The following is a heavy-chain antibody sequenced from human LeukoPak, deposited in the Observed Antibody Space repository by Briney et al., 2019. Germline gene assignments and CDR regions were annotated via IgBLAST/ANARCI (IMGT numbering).Heavy chain of an antibody. CDR2: ISYDSADT. CDR1: GFTFSSYG. D-gene: IGHD3-10*01. J-gene: IGHJ4*02. V-gene: IGHV3-23*01. CDR3: VNHKSGRNYED. Sequence: PGGSLRLSCAASGFTFSSYGMSWVRQAPGKGLEWVSAISYDSADTFYADSVKGRFTISRDNSKNTLSLQMNSLRAEDTAVYYCVNHKSGRNYEDWGQGTLVTVSS.